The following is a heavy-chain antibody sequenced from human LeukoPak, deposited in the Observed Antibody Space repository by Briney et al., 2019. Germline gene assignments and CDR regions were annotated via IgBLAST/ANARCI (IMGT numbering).Heavy chain of an antibody. J-gene: IGHJ6*02. CDR2: ISSSSSTI. CDR1: GFTFSSYS. Sequence: GGSLRLSCATSGFTFSSYSMDWVRQAPGKGLEWVSYISSSSSTIYYADSVKGRFTISRDNAKNSLYLQMNSLRAEDTAVYYCASIFGVVIGDYYYGMDVWGQGTTVTVSS. V-gene: IGHV3-48*01. D-gene: IGHD3-3*02. CDR3: ASIFGVVIGDYYYGMDV.